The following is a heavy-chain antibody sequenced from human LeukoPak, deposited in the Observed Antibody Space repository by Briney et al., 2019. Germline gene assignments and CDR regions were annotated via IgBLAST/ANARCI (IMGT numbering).Heavy chain of an antibody. CDR3: AGEREKSYPLTYNWFAP. V-gene: IGHV1-69*05. CDR1: GGTFSSYA. CDR2: IIPIFGTA. Sequence: ASVKVSCKASGGTFSSYAISWVRQAPGQGLEWMGGIIPIFGTANYAQKFQGRVTITTDESTSTAYMELSSLRSEDTAVYYCAGEREKSYPLTYNWFAPWGKETLVTVS. J-gene: IGHJ5*02. D-gene: IGHD5-18*01.